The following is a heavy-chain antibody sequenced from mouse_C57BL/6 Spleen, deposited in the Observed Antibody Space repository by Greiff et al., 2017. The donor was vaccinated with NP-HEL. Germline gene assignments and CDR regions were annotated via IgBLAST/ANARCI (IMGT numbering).Heavy chain of an antibody. V-gene: IGHV1-53*01. CDR3: AREYYDSSAWFAY. J-gene: IGHJ3*01. Sequence: QVQLQQPGTELVKPGASVKLSCKASGYTFTSYWMHWVKLRPGQGLEWIGNINPSNGGTNYNEQFKSKATLTVDKSSSTAYMQLSSLTSEDSAVDYCAREYYDSSAWFAYWGQGTLVTVSA. CDR1: GYTFTSYW. D-gene: IGHD1-1*01. CDR2: INPSNGGT.